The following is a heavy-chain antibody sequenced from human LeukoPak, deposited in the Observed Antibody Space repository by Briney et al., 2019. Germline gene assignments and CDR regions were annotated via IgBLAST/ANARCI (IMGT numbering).Heavy chain of an antibody. CDR2: IRGSGGST. CDR1: GFTFSSYE. CDR3: AKGDDDRYCSGGSCYGFDY. V-gene: IGHV3-23*01. J-gene: IGHJ4*02. D-gene: IGHD2-15*01. Sequence: GGSLRLSCAASGFTFSSYEMNWVRQAPGMGLEWVSGIRGSGGSTNYADSVKGRFTISRDNSMNTLYLQMTSLRAEDTAFYYCAKGDDDRYCSGGSCYGFDYWGQGTLVTVSS.